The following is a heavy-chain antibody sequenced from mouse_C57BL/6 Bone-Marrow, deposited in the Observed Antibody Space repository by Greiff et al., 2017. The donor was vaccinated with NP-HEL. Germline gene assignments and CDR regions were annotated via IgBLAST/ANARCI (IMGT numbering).Heavy chain of an antibody. J-gene: IGHJ4*01. D-gene: IGHD1-1*01. CDR1: GFAFSDYG. CDR2: ISRGSSTT. CDR3: ARDPVTSVVAGNAMDY. Sequence: EVKLVESGGGLVKPGGSLKLSCAASGFAFSDYGMHWVRQAPGKGLEWVAYISRGSSTTYYADTVKGRFTISRDNAKNTLFLQMTSLRSEDTAMYYCARDPVTSVVAGNAMDYWGQGTSVTVSS. V-gene: IGHV5-17*01.